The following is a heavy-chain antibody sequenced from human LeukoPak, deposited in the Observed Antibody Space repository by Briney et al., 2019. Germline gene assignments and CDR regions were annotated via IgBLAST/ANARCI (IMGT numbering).Heavy chain of an antibody. Sequence: ASVKVSCKASGYTFTSYDINWVRQATGQGLEWMGWMNPNSGNTGYAQKFQGRVTMTRNTSISTAYMELSSLRSEDTAVYYCARVICSGISCYSDVTFDYWGQGTLVTVSS. CDR2: MNPNSGNT. J-gene: IGHJ4*02. V-gene: IGHV1-8*01. D-gene: IGHD2-2*01. CDR3: ARVICSGISCYSDVTFDY. CDR1: GYTFTSYD.